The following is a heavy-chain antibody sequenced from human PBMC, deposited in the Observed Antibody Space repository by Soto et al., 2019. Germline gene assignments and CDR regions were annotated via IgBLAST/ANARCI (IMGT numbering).Heavy chain of an antibody. Sequence: EVLLVESGGGLVQPGGSLRLSCAASGFPFSNYWMHWVRQAPGKGLVWVSRINSDGSTTSYADSVKGRFTISRDNAKNTLYLQMNSLRVEDTAVYFCARVAVGRYDFDSWGQGTLVPVSS. D-gene: IGHD6-19*01. V-gene: IGHV3-74*01. CDR1: GFPFSNYW. CDR2: INSDGSTT. CDR3: ARVAVGRYDFDS. J-gene: IGHJ4*02.